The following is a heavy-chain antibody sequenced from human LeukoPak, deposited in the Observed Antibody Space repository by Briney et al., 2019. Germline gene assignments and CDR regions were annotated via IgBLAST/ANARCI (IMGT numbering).Heavy chain of an antibody. CDR3: ARGVGIAAVGSFYYYMDV. Sequence: ASVTVSFKASVYTFTSHGISWVRQAPGQGLEWMGWISAYNGNTNYAQKFQGRVTMTTDTSTSTAYMELKSLRSDDTAVYYCARGVGIAAVGSFYYYMDVWGKGTTVTVSS. D-gene: IGHD6-13*01. J-gene: IGHJ6*03. CDR1: VYTFTSHG. V-gene: IGHV1-18*01. CDR2: ISAYNGNT.